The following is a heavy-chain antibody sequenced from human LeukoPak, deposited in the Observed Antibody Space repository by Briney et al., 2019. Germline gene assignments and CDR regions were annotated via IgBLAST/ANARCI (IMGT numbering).Heavy chain of an antibody. CDR3: ARDHKRYYDFWSGYYTGWFDP. J-gene: IGHJ5*02. CDR2: INHNGST. D-gene: IGHD3-3*01. Sequence: SETLSLTCAVYGGSFSGHYCSWIRQPPGKGLEWIGEINHNGSTNYNPSLKSRVTISVDTSKNQFSLKLSSVTAADTAVYYCARDHKRYYDFWSGYYTGWFDPWGQGTLVTVSS. CDR1: GGSFSGHY. V-gene: IGHV4-34*01.